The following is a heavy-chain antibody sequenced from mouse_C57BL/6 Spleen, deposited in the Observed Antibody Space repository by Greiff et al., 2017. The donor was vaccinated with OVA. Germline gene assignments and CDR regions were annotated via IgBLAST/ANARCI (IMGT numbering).Heavy chain of an antibody. V-gene: IGHV1-15*01. CDR3: TRSYYSGSSYAMDY. Sequence: VQLQESGAELVRPGASVTLSCKASGYTFTDYEMHWVKQTPVHGLEWIGAIDPETGGTAYNQKFKGKAILTADKSSSTAYMELRSLTSADSAVYYCTRSYYSGSSYAMDYWGPGTSVPVSS. J-gene: IGHJ4*01. D-gene: IGHD1-1*01. CDR1: GYTFTDYE. CDR2: IDPETGGT.